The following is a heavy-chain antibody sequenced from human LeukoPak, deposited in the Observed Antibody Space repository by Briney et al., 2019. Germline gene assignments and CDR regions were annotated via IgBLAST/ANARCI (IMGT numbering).Heavy chain of an antibody. J-gene: IGHJ4*02. V-gene: IGHV4-61*02. CDR3: VGGTVTTPIDY. CDR1: GGSISSGSYY. Sequence: SETLSLTCTVSGGSISSGSYYWRWLRQPAGKGLEWIGRIYTSGSTNYNPSLKSRVTISVDTSKNQFSLKLSSVTAADTAVYYCVGGTVTTPIDYWGQGTLVTVSP. D-gene: IGHD4-17*01. CDR2: IYTSGST.